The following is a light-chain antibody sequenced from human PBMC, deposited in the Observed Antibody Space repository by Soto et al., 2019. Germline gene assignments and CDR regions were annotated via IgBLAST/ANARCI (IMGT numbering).Light chain of an antibody. Sequence: QSVLTQPPSASGTPGQRVTISCSGGASNIGRNTVNWYQDLPGTAPKLLISSDDQRPSGVPDRFSGSRSGSSASLAISGLQSGDEADYYCASWEDSLNGWVIGGGTQLTVL. CDR3: ASWEDSLNGWV. CDR2: SDD. CDR1: ASNIGRNT. V-gene: IGLV1-44*01. J-gene: IGLJ3*02.